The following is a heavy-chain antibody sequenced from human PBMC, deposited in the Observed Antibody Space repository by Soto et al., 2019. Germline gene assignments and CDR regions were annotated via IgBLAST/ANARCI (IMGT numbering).Heavy chain of an antibody. CDR1: GGTFSSYA. CDR3: AREGRAIVVVVAATPEVMDYYYGMDV. J-gene: IGHJ6*02. CDR2: IIPIFGTA. D-gene: IGHD2-15*01. Sequence: SVKVSCKASGGTFSSYAISWVRQAPGQGLEWMGGIIPIFGTANYAQKFQGRVTITADESTSTAYMELSSLRSEDTAVYYCAREGRAIVVVVAATPEVMDYYYGMDVWGQGTTVTVSS. V-gene: IGHV1-69*13.